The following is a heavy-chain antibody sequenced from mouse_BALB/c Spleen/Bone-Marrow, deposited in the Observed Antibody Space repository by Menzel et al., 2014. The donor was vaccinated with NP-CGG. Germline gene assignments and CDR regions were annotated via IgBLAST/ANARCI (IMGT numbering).Heavy chain of an antibody. D-gene: IGHD1-1*01. Sequence: EVQRVESGGGLVQPGGSMKLSCVASGSTFSNYWMNWVRQSPEKGLEWVAEIRLKSNNYATHYAESVKGRFTISRDDSKSSVYLQMNNLRAEDTGIYYCTRSLRLFDYWGQGTTLTVSS. V-gene: IGHV6-6*02. CDR2: IRLKSNNYAT. CDR3: TRSLRLFDY. J-gene: IGHJ2*01. CDR1: GSTFSNYW.